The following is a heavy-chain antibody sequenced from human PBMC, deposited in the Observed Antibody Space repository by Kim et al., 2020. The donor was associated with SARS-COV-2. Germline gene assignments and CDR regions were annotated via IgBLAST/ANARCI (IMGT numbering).Heavy chain of an antibody. J-gene: IGHJ4*02. CDR3: AKSFDSSGTPNRAGDC. D-gene: IGHD3-22*01. Sequence: GGSLRLSCAASGFSFSSYAMNWVRQAPGMGLEWVSTISGTGDSTYYVASVKGRFTISRDTSNNTLYLQMNSLRAEDTAVYYCAKSFDSSGTPNRAGDCWGQGTLVTVSS. CDR2: ISGTGDST. V-gene: IGHV3-23*01. CDR1: GFSFSSYA.